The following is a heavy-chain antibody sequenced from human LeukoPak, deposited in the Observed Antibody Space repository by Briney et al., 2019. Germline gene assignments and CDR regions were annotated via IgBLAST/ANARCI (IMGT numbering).Heavy chain of an antibody. D-gene: IGHD6-19*01. Sequence: ASVKVSCKASGYTFTSYGISWVRQAPGQGLEWMGWISAYNGNTNYAQKLQGRVTMTTDTSTSTAYMELRSLRSDDTAVYYCARVIAVAEAVYYFDYWGQGTLVTVSS. V-gene: IGHV1-18*01. CDR3: ARVIAVAEAVYYFDY. CDR1: GYTFTSYG. J-gene: IGHJ4*02. CDR2: ISAYNGNT.